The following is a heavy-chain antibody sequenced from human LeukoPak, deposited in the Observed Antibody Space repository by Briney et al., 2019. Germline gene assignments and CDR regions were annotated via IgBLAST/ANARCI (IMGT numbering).Heavy chain of an antibody. CDR3: ANSGGGSFGVVIDNWFDP. Sequence: GGSLRLSCAASGFTFSGYAMSWVRQAPGKGLEWVSAISGSGGSTYYADSVKGRFTISRDNSKNTLYLQMNSLRAEDTAAYYCANSGGGSFGVVIDNWFDPWGQGTLVTVSS. V-gene: IGHV3-23*01. J-gene: IGHJ5*02. CDR1: GFTFSGYA. CDR2: ISGSGGST. D-gene: IGHD3-3*01.